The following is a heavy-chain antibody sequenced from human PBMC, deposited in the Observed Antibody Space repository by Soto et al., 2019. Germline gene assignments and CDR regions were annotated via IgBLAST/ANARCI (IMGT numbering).Heavy chain of an antibody. CDR1: GFTFSSYA. J-gene: IGHJ4*02. CDR2: IRGSGGST. D-gene: IGHD3-10*01. CDR3: ANFGQGPSL. V-gene: IGHV3-23*01. Sequence: PGGSLRLSCAASGFTFSSYAMSWVRQAIWKGLEWVSAIRGSGGSTYYAGSVKGRFTISRDNCKNTLYLRMYILRAVDTAVYYCANFGQGPSLWGQGTLVTVTS.